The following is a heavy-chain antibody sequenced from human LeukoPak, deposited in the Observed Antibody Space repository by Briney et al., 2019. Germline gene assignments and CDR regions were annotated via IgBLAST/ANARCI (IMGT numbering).Heavy chain of an antibody. D-gene: IGHD3-22*01. V-gene: IGHV4-34*01. CDR1: GGSFSGYY. J-gene: IGHJ4*02. CDR2: INHSGST. CDR3: VTYYFDSSGPKKNY. Sequence: SETLSLTCAVYGGSFSGYYWSWVRQPPGKGLEWIGEINHSGSTNYNPSLKSRVTISVDTSKKQFSLKLSSVTAADTAVYYCVTYYFDSSGPKKNYWGQGTLVTVSS.